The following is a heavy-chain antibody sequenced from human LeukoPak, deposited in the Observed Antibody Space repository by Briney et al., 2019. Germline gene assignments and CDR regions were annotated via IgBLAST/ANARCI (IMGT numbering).Heavy chain of an antibody. CDR2: ISHDGSNK. Sequence: GGALRLSCAASGLAFSSYAVHWVRQAPGKGLEWVAFISHDGSNKYYADSVKGRFTISRDNSKNTVYLQMNSLRAGDTAVFFCVRGPQYSYGILDYWGQGTLVTVSS. CDR1: GLAFSSYA. J-gene: IGHJ4*02. CDR3: VRGPQYSYGILDY. D-gene: IGHD5-18*01. V-gene: IGHV3-30*04.